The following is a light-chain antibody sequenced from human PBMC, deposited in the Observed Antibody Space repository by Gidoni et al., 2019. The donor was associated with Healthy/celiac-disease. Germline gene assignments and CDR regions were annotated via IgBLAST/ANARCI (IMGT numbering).Light chain of an antibody. J-gene: IGKJ5*01. V-gene: IGKV3-11*01. CDR1: QRVSSY. Sequence: VLTQSPATLSLSPWERATLSCRASQRVSSYLAWYQQKPGQAPRLLIYDASNRATGIPPRFSGSGSGTDFTLTISSLEPEDFAVYYCQQRSNWPPITFGQGTRLEIK. CDR3: QQRSNWPPIT. CDR2: DAS.